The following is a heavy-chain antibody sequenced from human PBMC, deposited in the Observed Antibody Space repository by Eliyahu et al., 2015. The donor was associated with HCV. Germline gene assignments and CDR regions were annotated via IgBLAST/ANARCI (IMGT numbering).Heavy chain of an antibody. V-gene: IGHV4-39*01. CDR1: GDSIKNSNYY. Sequence: LQESGPGLVKPSETLSLTCXVSGDSIKNSNYYWNWXRQPPGKGLEWIGSLFLSGSTYSNPSLKGRVTMSVDTSRKIFSLNLTSVAAPDTAVYYCARAWRQLWSPPDYWGQGILVTVSS. CDR3: ARAWRQLWSPPDY. CDR2: LFLSGST. D-gene: IGHD5-18*01. J-gene: IGHJ4*02.